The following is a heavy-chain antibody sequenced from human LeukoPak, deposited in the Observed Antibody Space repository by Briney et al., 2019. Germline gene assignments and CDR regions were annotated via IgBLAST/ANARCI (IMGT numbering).Heavy chain of an antibody. CDR3: ARHQYSSGWAAFGY. V-gene: IGHV5-51*01. CDR1: GYSFTSYW. J-gene: IGHJ4*02. D-gene: IGHD6-19*01. Sequence: GEALQISCEGSGYSFTSYWIGWGRPMPGKGLEWRGIIYPGDSDTRYSPSLQGQVTISADKSISTAYLQWSSLKASDTAMYYCARHQYSSGWAAFGYWGQGTLVTVSS. CDR2: IYPGDSDT.